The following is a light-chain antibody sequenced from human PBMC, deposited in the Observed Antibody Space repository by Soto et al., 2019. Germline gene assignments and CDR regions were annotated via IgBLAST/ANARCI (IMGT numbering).Light chain of an antibody. V-gene: IGKV2-28*01. J-gene: IGKJ1*01. Sequence: DIVMTQSPLSLPVTPGEPASISCRSSQSLLHSNGYNYLDWYLQKPGQSPQVLICLDTNRASGVPDRFSGSGSGTDFTLKISRVEAEDVGVYYCMQVLRTFGLGTKVEIK. CDR3: MQVLRT. CDR2: LDT. CDR1: QSLLHSNGYNY.